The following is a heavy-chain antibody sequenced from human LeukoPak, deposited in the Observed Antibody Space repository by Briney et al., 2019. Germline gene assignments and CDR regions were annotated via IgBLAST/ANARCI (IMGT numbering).Heavy chain of an antibody. CDR3: AAALYSTHGSADY. CDR1: GGSISSYY. Sequence: SEXXXXTCTVXGGSISSYYWSWLRQPAGKGLEWIGRIYTSGSTNYNPSLTSRGTMSVDKSKNKCSLRRRSVTAADTAVYYCAAALYSTHGSADYWGQGTLVTVSS. J-gene: IGHJ4*02. V-gene: IGHV4-4*07. D-gene: IGHD3-3*01. CDR2: IYTSGST.